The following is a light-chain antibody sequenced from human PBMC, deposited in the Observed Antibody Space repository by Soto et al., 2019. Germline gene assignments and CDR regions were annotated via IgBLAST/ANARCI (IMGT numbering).Light chain of an antibody. Sequence: SLVTLSLTPRARASLSCRDIQSVSSYLAWYQQKPGQAPRLLIYGASSRATGIPDRFSGSGSGTDFTLTISRLEPEDFAVYYCQQYVSSLITLTFGGG. CDR3: QQYVSSLITLT. CDR1: QSVSSY. J-gene: IGKJ4*01. V-gene: IGKV3-20*01. CDR2: GAS.